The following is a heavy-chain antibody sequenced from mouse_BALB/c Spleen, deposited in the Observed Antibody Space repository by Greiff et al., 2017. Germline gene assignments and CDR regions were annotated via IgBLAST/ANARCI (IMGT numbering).Heavy chain of an antibody. CDR3: ARDDYDGAY. Sequence: EVHLVESGPGLVKPSQSLSLTCSVTGYSITSGYYWNWIRQFPGNTLEWMGYISYDGSNNYNPSLKNRISITRDTSKNQFCLKLNSVTTEDTATYDCARDDYDGAYWGQGTLVTVSA. J-gene: IGHJ3*01. D-gene: IGHD2-4*01. CDR1: GYSITSGYY. V-gene: IGHV3-6*02. CDR2: ISYDGSN.